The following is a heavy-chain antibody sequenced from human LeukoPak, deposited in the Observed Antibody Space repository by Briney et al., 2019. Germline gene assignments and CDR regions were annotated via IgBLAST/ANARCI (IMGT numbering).Heavy chain of an antibody. Sequence: GGSLRLSCAASGFTFSSYAMSWVRQAPGKGLEWVSAISGSGGSTYYADSVKGRFAISRDNSKNTLYLQMNSLRAEDTAVYYCAKLEIVVVVAATTWFDPWGQGTLVTVSS. CDR3: AKLEIVVVVAATTWFDP. CDR2: ISGSGGST. J-gene: IGHJ5*02. D-gene: IGHD2-15*01. CDR1: GFTFSSYA. V-gene: IGHV3-23*01.